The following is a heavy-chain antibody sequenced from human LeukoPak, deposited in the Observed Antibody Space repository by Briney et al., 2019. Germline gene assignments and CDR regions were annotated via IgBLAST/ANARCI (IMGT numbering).Heavy chain of an antibody. CDR3: AELGITMIGGV. Sequence: GGSLRLSCVASGFTFDDHGMSWVRQAPGKGPEWVSGIKWNGGSTGYADSVKGRFTISRDNAKNSLHLQMNSLRAEDTAVYYCAELGITMIGGVWGKGTTVTISS. J-gene: IGHJ6*04. CDR2: IKWNGGST. D-gene: IGHD3-10*02. CDR1: GFTFDDHG. V-gene: IGHV3-20*04.